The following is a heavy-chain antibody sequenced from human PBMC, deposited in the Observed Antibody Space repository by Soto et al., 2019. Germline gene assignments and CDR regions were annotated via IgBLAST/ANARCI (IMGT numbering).Heavy chain of an antibody. J-gene: IGHJ6*02. D-gene: IGHD2-15*01. CDR1: GGSFSGYY. CDR3: ARGLKNCSGGSCYSLYYYYGMDV. CDR2: INHSGST. Sequence: QVQLQQWGAGLLKPSETLSLTCAVYGGSFSGYYWSWIRQPPGKGLEWIGEINHSGSTNYNPSLKSRVTISVDTSKNQFSLKLSSVTAADTAVYYCARGLKNCSGGSCYSLYYYYGMDVWGQGTTVTVSS. V-gene: IGHV4-34*01.